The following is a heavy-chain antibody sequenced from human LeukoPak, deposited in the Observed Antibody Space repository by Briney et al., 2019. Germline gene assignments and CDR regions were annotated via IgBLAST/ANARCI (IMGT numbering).Heavy chain of an antibody. Sequence: GGSLRLSCAAFGFTFSSYAMSWVRQAPGKGLEWVSAISGSGGSTYYADSGKGRFTISRDNSKNTLYLQMNSLRAEDTAVYYCAKSITMIVVVFDYWGQGTLVTVSS. CDR2: ISGSGGST. CDR3: AKSITMIVVVFDY. CDR1: GFTFSSYA. J-gene: IGHJ4*02. V-gene: IGHV3-23*01. D-gene: IGHD3-22*01.